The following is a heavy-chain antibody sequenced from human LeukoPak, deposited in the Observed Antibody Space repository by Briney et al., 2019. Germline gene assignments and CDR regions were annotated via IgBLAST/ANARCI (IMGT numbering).Heavy chain of an antibody. CDR3: ASGQYCSGGSCYQDAFDF. Sequence: PGGSLRLSCAVSGFTFSGYNMNWVRQAPGKGLEWVSYISSSSSYIYYADSVKGRFTISRDNAKNSLYLQMNSLRDDDTAVYYCASGQYCSGGSCYQDAFDFWGQGTMVTVSS. V-gene: IGHV3-48*02. J-gene: IGHJ3*01. CDR2: ISSSSSYI. D-gene: IGHD2-15*01. CDR1: GFTFSGYN.